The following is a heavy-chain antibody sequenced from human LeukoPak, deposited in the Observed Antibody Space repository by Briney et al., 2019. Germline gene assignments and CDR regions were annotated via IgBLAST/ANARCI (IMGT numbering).Heavy chain of an antibody. J-gene: IGHJ4*02. CDR2: IYPGDSDT. V-gene: IGHV5-51*01. CDR3: ARGSYYYGSGSYNYFDY. D-gene: IGHD3-10*01. CDR1: GYSFTSYW. Sequence: GESLKISCKGSGYSFTSYWIGWVRQMPGKGLEWMGIIYPGDSDTRYSPSFQGQVTISADKSVSTAYLQWSSLKASDTAMYYCARGSYYYGSGSYNYFDYWGQGTLVTVSS.